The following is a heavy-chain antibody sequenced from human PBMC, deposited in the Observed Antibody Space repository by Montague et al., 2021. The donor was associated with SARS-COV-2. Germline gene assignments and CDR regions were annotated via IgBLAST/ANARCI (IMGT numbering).Heavy chain of an antibody. V-gene: IGHV6-1*01. CDR1: GGSVSSNSAT. Sequence: CAISGGSVSSNSATWNWVRQSPSRGLEWLGRTYYRSKWDNDYAVSVRGRVTINPDTSKNQFSLQLNSVTPEDTAIYYCTSGREGNYNVMDVWGQGTTVTVSS. CDR3: TSGREGNYNVMDV. D-gene: IGHD1-1*01. J-gene: IGHJ6*02. CDR2: TYYRSKWDN.